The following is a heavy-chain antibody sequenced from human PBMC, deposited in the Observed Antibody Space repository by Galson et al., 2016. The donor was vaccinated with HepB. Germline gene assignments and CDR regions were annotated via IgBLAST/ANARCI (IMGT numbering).Heavy chain of an antibody. CDR2: IYHTGTG. Sequence: SETLSLTCTVSGASISDSNWWTWVRHVPGKGLEWIGEIYHTGTGNNNPFLSSRFTLSVDKSRNQFSLNLTSVTAADTAVYYCARAAIIPGARMVFDPWGQGILVTVSS. V-gene: IGHV4-4*02. CDR1: GASISDSNW. J-gene: IGHJ5*02. CDR3: ARAAIIPGARMVFDP. D-gene: IGHD2-2*01.